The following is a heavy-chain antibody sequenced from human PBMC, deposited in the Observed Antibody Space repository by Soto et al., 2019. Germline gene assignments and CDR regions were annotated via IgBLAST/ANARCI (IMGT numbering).Heavy chain of an antibody. J-gene: IGHJ4*02. CDR3: EVTTGY. V-gene: IGHV1-8*02. CDR2: MIPDSGNT. CDR1: GYTFTDYD. Sequence: QVQVVQSRAEVKKPGASVRVSCKTSGYTFTDYDINWVRQAAGQGLEYMGWMIPDSGNTGYSQQFQGRVTMTSNTSTSTAYMELSSLTSEDTAVYYCEVTTGYWGQGTMVTVSS. D-gene: IGHD1-1*01.